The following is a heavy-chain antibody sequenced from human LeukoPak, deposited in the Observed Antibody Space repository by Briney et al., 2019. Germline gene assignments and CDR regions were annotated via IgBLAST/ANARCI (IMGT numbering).Heavy chain of an antibody. J-gene: IGHJ5*02. CDR2: INTNTGNP. D-gene: IGHD1-26*01. V-gene: IGHV7-4-1*02. CDR1: GYTFTSNY. CDR3: ARDGSYSPRCWFDP. Sequence: GASVKVSCKASGYTFTSNYIHWVRQAPGQGLEWMGWINTNTGNPTYAQGFTGRFVFSLDTSVSTAYLQISSLKAEDTAVYYCARDGSYSPRCWFDPWGQGTLVTVSS.